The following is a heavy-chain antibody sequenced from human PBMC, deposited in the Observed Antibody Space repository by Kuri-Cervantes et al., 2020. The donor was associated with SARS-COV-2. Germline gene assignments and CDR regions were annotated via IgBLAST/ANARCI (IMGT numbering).Heavy chain of an antibody. CDR2: IKQDGSEK. CDR1: GFSFSSYW. J-gene: IGHJ4*02. V-gene: IGHV3-7*01. CDR3: AREMGSS. D-gene: IGHD6-13*01. Sequence: GESLKISCAASGFSFSSYWMHWVRQAPGKGLEWVANIKQDGSEKYYVDSVKGRFTISRDNAKNSLYLQMNSLRAEDTAVYYCAREMGSSWGQGTLVTVSS.